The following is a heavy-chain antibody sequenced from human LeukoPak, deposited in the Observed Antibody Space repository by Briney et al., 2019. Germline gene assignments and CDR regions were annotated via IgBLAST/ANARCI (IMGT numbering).Heavy chain of an antibody. J-gene: IGHJ6*03. Sequence: AAVKVSCKSSGYTFNGSYMHWVRQAPGQGLEWMGIINPSGGSTNYAQTFQGRVIMTRDTSTSTVYMELSSLRSDDTAVYYCARGPRITLVRGGQWYFYMDVWGKGTTVTVPS. D-gene: IGHD3-10*01. CDR2: INPSGGST. V-gene: IGHV1-46*02. CDR1: GYTFNGSY. CDR3: ARGPRITLVRGGQWYFYMDV.